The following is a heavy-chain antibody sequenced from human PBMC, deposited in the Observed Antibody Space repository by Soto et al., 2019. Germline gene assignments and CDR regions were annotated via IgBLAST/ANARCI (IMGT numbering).Heavy chain of an antibody. CDR3: ARRPNCSGGSCSLYYFDY. CDR1: GGSISSSSYY. CDR2: VYYTGST. D-gene: IGHD2-15*01. Sequence: PSETLSLTCTVSGGSISSSSYYWAWIRQPPGKGLEWIGNVYYTGSTYSNPSLKSRVTISIDTSKNEFSLKLSSVTAADTAVYYCARRPNCSGGSCSLYYFDYWGQGTRVTVSS. V-gene: IGHV4-39*01. J-gene: IGHJ4*02.